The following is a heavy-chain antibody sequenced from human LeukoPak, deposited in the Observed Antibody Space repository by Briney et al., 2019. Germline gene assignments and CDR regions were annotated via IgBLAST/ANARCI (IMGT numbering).Heavy chain of an antibody. J-gene: IGHJ3*02. Sequence: GGSLRLSCAASGFTFSDYYMGWIRQAPGKGLEWVSYITNNGRTTYHADSVKGRFTISRDNAKNSLYLQMNSLRVEETAMYYCARAWNDGFDIWGQGTMVTVSP. CDR3: ARAWNDGFDI. CDR2: ITNNGRTT. CDR1: GFTFSDYY. D-gene: IGHD1-1*01. V-gene: IGHV3-11*04.